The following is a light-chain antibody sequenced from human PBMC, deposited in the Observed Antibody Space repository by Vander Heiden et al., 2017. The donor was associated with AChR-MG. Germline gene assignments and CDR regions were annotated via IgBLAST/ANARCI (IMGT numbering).Light chain of an antibody. Sequence: DVHMTQSPSSLPASVGDRVTITCRASQGISNSLAWYQQKPGEAPEVLIYGAYTLQTGVPSRFSGSGFGTDFTLTISSRQPEDFATYYCQKYNGAPWTFGQGTKVEIK. CDR1: QGISNS. V-gene: IGKV1-27*01. J-gene: IGKJ1*01. CDR3: QKYNGAPWT. CDR2: GAY.